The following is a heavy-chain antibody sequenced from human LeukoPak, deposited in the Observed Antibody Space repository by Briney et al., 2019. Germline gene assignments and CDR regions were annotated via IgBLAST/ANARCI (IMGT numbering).Heavy chain of an antibody. CDR1: GFTFSSYA. CDR2: ISGSGGST. D-gene: IGHD2-15*01. V-gene: IGHV3-23*01. J-gene: IGHJ5*02. CDR3: AKGGYCSGGSCYLVSWFDP. Sequence: GGSLRLSCAASGFTFSSYATSWVRQPPGKGLEWVSAISGSGGSTYYADSVKGRFTISRDNSKNTLYLKMNSLRAEDTAVYYCAKGGYCSGGSCYLVSWFDPWGQGTLVTVSS.